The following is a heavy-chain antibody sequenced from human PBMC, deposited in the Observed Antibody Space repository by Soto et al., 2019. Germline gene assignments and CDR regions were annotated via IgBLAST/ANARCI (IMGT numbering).Heavy chain of an antibody. D-gene: IGHD6-19*01. V-gene: IGHV4-59*01. CDR2: IYYSGST. J-gene: IGHJ5*02. CDR1: GGCISSYY. CDR3: ARGSSGWYVWFDP. Sequence: SETLSLTCTVSGGCISSYYWSWIRQPPGKGLEWIGYIYYSGSTNYNPSLKSPVTISVDTSKNQFSLKLSSVTAADTAVYYCARGSSGWYVWFDPWGQGTLVTVSS.